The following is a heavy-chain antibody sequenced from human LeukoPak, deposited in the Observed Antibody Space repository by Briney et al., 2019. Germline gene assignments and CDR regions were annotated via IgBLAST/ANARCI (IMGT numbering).Heavy chain of an antibody. CDR1: GFTFSSYA. J-gene: IGHJ6*02. CDR3: ARGSPSSSGWLYYGMDV. V-gene: IGHV3-30-3*01. D-gene: IGHD6-19*01. CDR2: ISYDGSNK. Sequence: GRSLRLSCAASGFTFSSYAMHWVRQAPGKGLEWVAVISYDGSNKYYADSVKGRFTISRDNSKNTLYLQMNSLRAEDTAVYYCARGSPSSSGWLYYGMDVWGQGTTVTVSS.